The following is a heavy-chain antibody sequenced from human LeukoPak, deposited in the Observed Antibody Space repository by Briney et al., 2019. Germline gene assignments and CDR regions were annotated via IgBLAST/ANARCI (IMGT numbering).Heavy chain of an antibody. J-gene: IGHJ4*02. CDR2: IKQDGSEK. D-gene: IGHD2-2*01. CDR3: ARALDSSSSRYQAFEY. CDR1: GFTFSNYW. Sequence: GGSLRLSCAASGFTFSNYWMSWVRQAPGKGLEWVANIKQDGSEKYYVDSVKGRFTISRDNAKNSLYLQMNSLRAEDTAVYYCARALDSSSSRYQAFEYWGQGNLVTVSS. V-gene: IGHV3-7*01.